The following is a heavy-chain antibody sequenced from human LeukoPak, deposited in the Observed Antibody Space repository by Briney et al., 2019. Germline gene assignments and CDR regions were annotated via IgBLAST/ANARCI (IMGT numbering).Heavy chain of an antibody. V-gene: IGHV4-59*12. CDR1: GGSISSYY. Sequence: SETLSLTCTVSGGSISSYYWSWIRQPPGKGLEWIGYIYYSGSTNYNPSLKSRVTMSIDTSNNQFSLNLNSVTAADTAVYYCARAPRAAAGLDYWGQGTLVTVSS. CDR2: IYYSGST. CDR3: ARAPRAAAGLDY. D-gene: IGHD6-13*01. J-gene: IGHJ4*02.